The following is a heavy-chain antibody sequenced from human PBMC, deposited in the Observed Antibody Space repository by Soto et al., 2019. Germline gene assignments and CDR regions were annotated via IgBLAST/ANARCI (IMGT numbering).Heavy chain of an antibody. CDR1: GYTFTSYY. D-gene: IGHD3-22*01. J-gene: IGHJ4*02. Sequence: ASVKVSCKASGYTFTSYYMHWVRQAPGQGLEWMGIINPSGGSTSYAQKFQGRVTMTRDTSTSTVYMELSSLRSEDTAAYYCARGPEYYYDSSGSPDGYWGQGTLVTVSS. CDR3: ARGPEYYYDSSGSPDGY. V-gene: IGHV1-46*01. CDR2: INPSGGST.